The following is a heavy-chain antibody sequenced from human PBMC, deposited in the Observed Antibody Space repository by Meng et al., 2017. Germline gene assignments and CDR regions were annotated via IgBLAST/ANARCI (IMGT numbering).Heavy chain of an antibody. CDR1: GGSISSYY. V-gene: IGHV4-59*01. Sequence: SETLSLTCTVSGGSISSYYWSWIRQPPGKGLEWIGYIYYSGSTNYNPSLKSRVTMSVDTSKNQFSLKLSSVTAADTAMYYCARALRYYYGSGRNYYYYGMDVWGQGTTVTVSS. CDR2: IYYSGST. J-gene: IGHJ6*02. D-gene: IGHD3-10*01. CDR3: ARALRYYYGSGRNYYYYGMDV.